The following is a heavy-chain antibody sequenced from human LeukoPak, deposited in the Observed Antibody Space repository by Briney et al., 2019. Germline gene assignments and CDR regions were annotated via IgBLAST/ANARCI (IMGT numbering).Heavy chain of an antibody. J-gene: IGHJ6*02. CDR3: ATLYGDYVYYYYGMDV. V-gene: IGHV3-23*01. Sequence: PGGSLRLSCAASGFTFSSYAMSWVRQAPGKGLEWVSAISGSGGSTYYADSVKGRFTISRDNSKNTLYLQMNSLRAEDTAVYYRATLYGDYVYYYYGMDVWGQGTTVTVSS. D-gene: IGHD4-17*01. CDR2: ISGSGGST. CDR1: GFTFSSYA.